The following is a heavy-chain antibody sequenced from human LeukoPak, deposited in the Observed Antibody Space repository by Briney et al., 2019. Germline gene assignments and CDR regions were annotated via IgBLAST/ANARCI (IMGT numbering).Heavy chain of an antibody. Sequence: PVKVSCKASGGTFSSYAISWVRQAPGQGLEWMGGIIPIFGTANYAQKFQGRVTVTRDTSATAAYMELSSLRSEDTAVYYCARDRAMADYWGQGTLVTVSS. J-gene: IGHJ4*02. CDR2: IIPIFGTA. CDR3: ARDRAMADY. D-gene: IGHD5-18*01. V-gene: IGHV1-69*05. CDR1: GGTFSSYA.